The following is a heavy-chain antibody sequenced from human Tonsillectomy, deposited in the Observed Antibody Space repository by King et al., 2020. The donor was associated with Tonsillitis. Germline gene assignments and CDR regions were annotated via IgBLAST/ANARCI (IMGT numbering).Heavy chain of an antibody. Sequence: VQLVESGGGLVQPGRSLRLSCAASGFTFDDYAMHWVRQAPGKGLEWVSGISWNSGSIGYADSVKGRFTISRDNAKNSLYLQMNSLRAEDTALYYCAKDAGYSSFNWFDPWGQGTLVTVSS. CDR1: GFTFDDYA. V-gene: IGHV3-9*01. D-gene: IGHD6-6*01. CDR3: AKDAGYSSFNWFDP. CDR2: ISWNSGSI. J-gene: IGHJ5*02.